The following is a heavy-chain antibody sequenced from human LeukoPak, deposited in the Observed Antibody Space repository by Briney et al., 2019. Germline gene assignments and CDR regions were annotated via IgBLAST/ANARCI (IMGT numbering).Heavy chain of an antibody. J-gene: IGHJ4*02. D-gene: IGHD5-24*01. CDR3: ARRLTLDTIKATEFDY. Sequence: GESLEISCKGFGYSFTSYWIGWVRQMPGKGLEWMGILYPGDSDTRYSPSFQGQVTFSADKSINTAYLQWNSLKASDTAMYYCARRLTLDTIKATEFDYWGQGTLVTVSS. CDR2: LYPGDSDT. CDR1: GYSFTSYW. V-gene: IGHV5-51*01.